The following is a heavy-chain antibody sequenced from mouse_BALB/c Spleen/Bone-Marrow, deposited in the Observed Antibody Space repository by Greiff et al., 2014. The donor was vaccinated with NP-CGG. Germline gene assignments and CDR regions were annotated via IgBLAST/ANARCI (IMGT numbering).Heavy chain of an antibody. Sequence: VQLQQSGAELARPGASVKLSCKASGYTFTSYWMQWVKQRPGQGLEWIGAIYPGDGDTRYTQKFKGKATLTADKSSSTAYMQLSSLASEDSAVYYCARRDYGIRENYQATDYPGPRTSGTLS. D-gene: IGHD1-2*01. CDR3: ARRDYGIRENYQATDY. V-gene: IGHV1-87*01. CDR1: GYTFTSYW. J-gene: IGHJ4*01. CDR2: IYPGDGDT.